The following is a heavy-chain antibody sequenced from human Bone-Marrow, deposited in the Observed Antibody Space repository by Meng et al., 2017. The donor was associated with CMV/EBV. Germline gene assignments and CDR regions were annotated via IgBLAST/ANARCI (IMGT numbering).Heavy chain of an antibody. V-gene: IGHV1-2*02. J-gene: IGHJ5*02. D-gene: IGHD1-7*01. Sequence: ASVKVSCKTSGYTFTGYYKNWLRQAPGQGLEWMALINPNSGDTKFAQKYQGRVTMTTDTSISTAYMELSGLRSDDTAVYYCARDRMTGTPRQRFGFDPWGQGTLVTVSS. CDR1: GYTFTGYY. CDR2: INPNSGDT. CDR3: ARDRMTGTPRQRFGFDP.